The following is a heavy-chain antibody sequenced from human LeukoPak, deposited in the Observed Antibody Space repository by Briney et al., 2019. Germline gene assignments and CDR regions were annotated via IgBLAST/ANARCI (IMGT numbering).Heavy chain of an antibody. CDR2: IIPILGIA. J-gene: IGHJ6*02. CDR1: GGTFSSYT. Sequence: SVQVSCKASGGTFSSYTISWVRQPPAQEREWMGRIIPILGIANYAQKFQGRVTITADKSTSTAYMELSSLRSEDTAVYYCARDLRLELDYGIDVWGQGTTVTVSS. V-gene: IGHV1-69*04. CDR3: ARDLRLELDYGIDV. D-gene: IGHD1-7*01.